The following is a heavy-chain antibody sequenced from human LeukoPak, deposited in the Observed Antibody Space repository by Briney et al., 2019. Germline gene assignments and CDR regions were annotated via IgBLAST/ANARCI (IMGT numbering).Heavy chain of an antibody. CDR2: ISSSSYI. J-gene: IGHJ4*02. Sequence: PGGSLRLSCAASGFTVSSNSMNWVRQAPGKGLEWVSSISSSSYIYYADSVKGRFTISRDNAKNPLYLQMNSLRAEDTAVYYCARGGTAGYWGQGSLVTVSS. CDR1: GFTVSSNS. D-gene: IGHD2-15*01. V-gene: IGHV3-69-1*01. CDR3: ARGGTAGY.